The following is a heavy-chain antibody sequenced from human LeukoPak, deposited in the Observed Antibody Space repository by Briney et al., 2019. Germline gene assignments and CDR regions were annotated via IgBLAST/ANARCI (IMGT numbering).Heavy chain of an antibody. J-gene: IGHJ4*02. CDR2: ISTGGGTT. D-gene: IGHD6-25*01. CDR3: SANFDF. Sequence: TGGSLRLSCTASGFTFSSHAMSWVRQAPGKGLEWVLGISTGGGTTYYADSVKGRFTISRDNSKNTLYLQMNSLRAEDTAVYYCSANFDFWGQGTLVTVSS. CDR1: GFTFSSHA. V-gene: IGHV3-23*01.